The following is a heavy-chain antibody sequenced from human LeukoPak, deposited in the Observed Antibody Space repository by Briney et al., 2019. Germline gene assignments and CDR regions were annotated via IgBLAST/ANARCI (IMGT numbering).Heavy chain of an antibody. CDR2: IIPIFGTS. V-gene: IGHV1-69*05. J-gene: IGHJ4*02. Sequence: WASVKVSCKASGGTFSSYAISWVRQAPGQGLEWMGGIIPIFGTSNYAQKFQGRVTITTDESTSTAYMELSSLRSEDTAVYYCARDAKGGGYDYLAHWGQGTLVTVSS. CDR3: ARDAKGGGYDYLAH. D-gene: IGHD5-12*01. CDR1: GGTFSSYA.